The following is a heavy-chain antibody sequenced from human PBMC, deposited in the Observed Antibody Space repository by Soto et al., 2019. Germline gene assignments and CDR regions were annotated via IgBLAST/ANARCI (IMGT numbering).Heavy chain of an antibody. CDR3: ARESGQQLHY. D-gene: IGHD6-13*01. CDR1: GGSINSYY. CDR2: IYYSGGT. V-gene: IGHV4-59*01. Sequence: PSETLSLTCTVSGGSINSYYWSWIRQPPGKGLEWIVYIYYSGGTNYIPSLKSRVTISVDTSKNQFSLKLSSVTAADTAVYYCARESGQQLHYWGQGTLVTVSS. J-gene: IGHJ4*02.